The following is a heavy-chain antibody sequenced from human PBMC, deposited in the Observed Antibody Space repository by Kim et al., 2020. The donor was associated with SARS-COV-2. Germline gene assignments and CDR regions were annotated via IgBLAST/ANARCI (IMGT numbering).Heavy chain of an antibody. V-gene: IGHV6-1*01. CDR1: GDSVSSNNAV. CDR2: THYRSNKWYN. D-gene: IGHD5-18*01. Sequence: SQTLSLTCAISGDSVSSNNAVWNWIRQSPSRGLEWLGKTHYRSNKWYNDYAESVKSRITINPDTSKNQFSLQLNSVTPEDTAVYSCARAYNYGFDYWGQGMLVTVSS. CDR3: ARAYNYGFDY. J-gene: IGHJ4*02.